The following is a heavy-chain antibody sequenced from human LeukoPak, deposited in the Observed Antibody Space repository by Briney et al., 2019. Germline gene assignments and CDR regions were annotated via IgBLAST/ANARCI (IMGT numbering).Heavy chain of an antibody. CDR1: GASITDYY. CDR2: IYYTGSP. CDR3: AYGGDAYKTGY. D-gene: IGHD5-24*01. Sequence: PSETLSLTCTVSGASITDYYWSWIRQPPAKGLDWIGYIYYTGSPNYNPSLKSRVTLSLDTTQNQFSLKLTSVTAADTAVYYCAYGGDAYKTGYWGQGTLVTVSS. V-gene: IGHV4-59*01. J-gene: IGHJ4*02.